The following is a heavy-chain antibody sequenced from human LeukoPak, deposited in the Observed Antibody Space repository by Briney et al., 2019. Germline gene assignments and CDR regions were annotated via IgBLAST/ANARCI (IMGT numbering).Heavy chain of an antibody. CDR1: GGSISSYY. Sequence: SETLSLTCTVSGGSISSYYWSWLRQPPGKGLEWIGYIYYSGSTNYNPSLKSRVTISVDTSKNQFSLKLSSVTAADTAVYYCASQGYSSGSHEPWFDPWGQGTLVTVSS. CDR3: ASQGYSSGSHEPWFDP. D-gene: IGHD6-19*01. CDR2: IYYSGST. V-gene: IGHV4-59*01. J-gene: IGHJ5*02.